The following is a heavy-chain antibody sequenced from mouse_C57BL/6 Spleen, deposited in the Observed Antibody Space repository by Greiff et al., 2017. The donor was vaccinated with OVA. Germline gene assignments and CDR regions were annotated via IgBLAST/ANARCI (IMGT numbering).Heavy chain of an antibody. D-gene: IGHD2-4*01. Sequence: DVKLVESGGGLVQPGGSMKLSCVASGFTFSNYWMNWVRQSPEKGLEWVAQIRLKSDNYATHYAESVKGRFTISRDDSKSSVYLQMNNLRAEDTGIYYGTGGDYDVFDYWGQGTTLTVSS. CDR2: IRLKSDNYAT. CDR1: GFTFSNYW. J-gene: IGHJ2*01. V-gene: IGHV6-3*01. CDR3: TGGDYDVFDY.